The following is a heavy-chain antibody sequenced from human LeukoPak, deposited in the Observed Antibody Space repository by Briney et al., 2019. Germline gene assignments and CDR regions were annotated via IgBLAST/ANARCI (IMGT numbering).Heavy chain of an antibody. CDR3: ARDLVYGSGSCGH. D-gene: IGHD3-10*01. V-gene: IGHV3-74*01. CDR1: GFTFSNYW. J-gene: IGHJ4*02. CDR2: INGEGGT. Sequence: GGSLRLSCAASGFTFSNYWMQWVRQAPGKGLVWVSRINGEGGTSYADSVKGRFTISRDNDKNTVQLQMNSLRAEDTAVYYCARDLVYGSGSCGHWGQGTLVTVSS.